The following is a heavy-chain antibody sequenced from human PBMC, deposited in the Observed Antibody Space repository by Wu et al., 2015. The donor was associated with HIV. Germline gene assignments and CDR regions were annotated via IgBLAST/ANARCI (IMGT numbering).Heavy chain of an antibody. D-gene: IGHD5-24*01. J-gene: IGHJ4*02. CDR1: GGTFNNYA. CDR2: ITPMFGTP. Sequence: QVQLVQSGAELKRPGSSVKISCKASGGTFNNYAINWVRQAPGQGLEWVGRITPMFGTPDYARKFRGRVKISADESSTTSYIEIFSLGCEDTATYFCSRRQQLLDQWGQGTLISVSS. V-gene: IGHV1-69*13. CDR3: SRRQQLLDQ.